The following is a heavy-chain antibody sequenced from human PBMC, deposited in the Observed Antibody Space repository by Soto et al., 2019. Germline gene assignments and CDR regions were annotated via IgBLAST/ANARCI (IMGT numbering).Heavy chain of an antibody. J-gene: IGHJ4*02. CDR1: GYASLSYA. Sequence: QVQLVQSGPEMMQSGASVKVSCKASGYASLSYAMHWVRQVHGQVYEWLGWINAGVDGTMYSERFQGRVRITRDTSANTVYMELNALTSEDTAVYYCAREVPGVTSFDYWGQGTLVIVSS. V-gene: IGHV1-3*01. D-gene: IGHD3-10*01. CDR2: INAGVDGT. CDR3: AREVPGVTSFDY.